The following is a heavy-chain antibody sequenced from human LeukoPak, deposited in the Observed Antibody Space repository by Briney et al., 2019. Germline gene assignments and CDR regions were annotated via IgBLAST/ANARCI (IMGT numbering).Heavy chain of an antibody. Sequence: ASVKVSCKVSGYTLTELSMHWMRQAPGTGLEWMGGFDPEDGETIYAQKFQGRVTMTEDTSTDTAYMELSSLRSEDTAVYYCATDIRSSWYGVAILGYWGQGTLVTVSS. CDR3: ATDIRSSWYGVAILGY. CDR1: GYTLTELS. V-gene: IGHV1-24*01. CDR2: FDPEDGET. J-gene: IGHJ4*02. D-gene: IGHD6-13*01.